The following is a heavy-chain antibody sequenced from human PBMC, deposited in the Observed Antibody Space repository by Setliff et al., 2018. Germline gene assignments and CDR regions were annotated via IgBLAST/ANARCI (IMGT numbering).Heavy chain of an antibody. V-gene: IGHV1-18*01. Sequence: ASVKVSCKASGYTFTSYGISWVRQAPGQGLEWMGWISSYNGNTNYAQKLQGRVTMTTDTSTSTAYMELRSLRSDDTAVYYCARLPLPAAWELLDIRYYYYYMDVWGKGTTVTVSS. CDR2: ISSYNGNT. D-gene: IGHD1-26*01. J-gene: IGHJ6*03. CDR1: GYTFTSYG. CDR3: ARLPLPAAWELLDIRYYYYYMDV.